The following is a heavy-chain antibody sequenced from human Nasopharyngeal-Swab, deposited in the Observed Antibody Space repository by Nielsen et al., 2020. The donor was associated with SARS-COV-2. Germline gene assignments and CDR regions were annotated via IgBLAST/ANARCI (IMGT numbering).Heavy chain of an antibody. Sequence: ALVKVSCKASGYTFTSYGFSWVRQAPGQGLEWMGWISAYNGNTAYAQKLQGRVTMTTDASTNTTYMELRSLRSDDTAVYYCARDLVVRGVIASDAFDIWGQGTMVSVSS. V-gene: IGHV1-18*04. J-gene: IGHJ3*02. D-gene: IGHD3-10*01. CDR3: ARDLVVRGVIASDAFDI. CDR2: ISAYNGNT. CDR1: GYTFTSYG.